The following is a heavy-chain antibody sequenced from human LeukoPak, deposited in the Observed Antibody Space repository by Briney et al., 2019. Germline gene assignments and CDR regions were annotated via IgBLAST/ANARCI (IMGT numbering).Heavy chain of an antibody. V-gene: IGHV3-30*02. CDR1: GFTFSNYG. J-gene: IGHJ4*02. D-gene: IGHD4-17*01. CDR3: ARGRGTVTNSYFDY. Sequence: GGSLRLSCAASGFTFSNYGMHWVHQAPGKGLEWVAFIRYDGSNKYYADSVKGRFTISRDNSKNTLYLQMNSLRAEDTAVYYCARGRGTVTNSYFDYWGQGTLVTVSS. CDR2: IRYDGSNK.